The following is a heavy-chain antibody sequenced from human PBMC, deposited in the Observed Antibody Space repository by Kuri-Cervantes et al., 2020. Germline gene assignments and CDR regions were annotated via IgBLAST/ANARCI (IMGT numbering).Heavy chain of an antibody. CDR1: GYSISSGYY. CDR3: AREESSGWYTIRSPDTFDI. J-gene: IGHJ3*02. CDR2: IYHSGIT. Sequence: SQTLSLTCAVSGYSISSGYYWGWIRQPPGKGLEWIGSIYHSGITYYNPSLKSRVTISVDKSKNQFSLKLSSVTAADTAVYYCAREESSGWYTIRSPDTFDIWGQGTMVTVSS. D-gene: IGHD6-19*01. V-gene: IGHV4-38-2*02.